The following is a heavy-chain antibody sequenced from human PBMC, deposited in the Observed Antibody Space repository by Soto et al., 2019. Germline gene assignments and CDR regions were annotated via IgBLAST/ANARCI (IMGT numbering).Heavy chain of an antibody. CDR3: AVGSVDIVPTGMKPFDP. D-gene: IGHD5-12*01. Sequence: QVQLVQSGAEVKKPGSSVKVSCKASGGTFSNYAISWVRQAPGQGLEWMGGIVPIFGTANYAQKFQGRVTITADESTSTAYMELSSLRAEETAIYYCAVGSVDIVPTGMKPFDPWGQGTLVTVSS. CDR1: GGTFSNYA. CDR2: IVPIFGTA. J-gene: IGHJ5*02. V-gene: IGHV1-69*12.